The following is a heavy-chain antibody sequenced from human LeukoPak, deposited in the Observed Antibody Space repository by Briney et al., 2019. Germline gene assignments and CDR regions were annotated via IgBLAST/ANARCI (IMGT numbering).Heavy chain of an antibody. CDR1: GYTFTGYY. D-gene: IGHD5-12*01. V-gene: IGHV1-2*02. CDR2: LNPNSGGT. CDR3: PRGRAVGYSGYDFGHLGGENTRVSLSTGCICAPPYG. Sequence: ASVKVSCKASGYTFTGYYMHWVRQAPGQGLEWMGWLNPNSGGTDTAQKLQGRVTLAPETSIRTAYMAQSGLTATHTAGYFCPRGRAVGYSGYDFGHLGGENTRVSLSTGCICAPPYG. J-gene: IGHJ6*01.